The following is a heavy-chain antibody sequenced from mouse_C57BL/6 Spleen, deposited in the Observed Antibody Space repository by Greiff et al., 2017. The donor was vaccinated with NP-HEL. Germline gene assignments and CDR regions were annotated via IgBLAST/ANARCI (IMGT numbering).Heavy chain of an antibody. CDR1: GFTFSRYA. CDR3: TRGATTVVATKAWFAY. CDR2: ISSGGDYI. Sequence: EVKLVESGEGLVKPGGSLKLSCAASGFTFSRYAMSWVRQTPEKRLEWVAYISSGGDYIYYAAPVKGRFTISRDNARNTLYLQMSSLKSEDTAMYYCTRGATTVVATKAWFAYWGQGTLVTVSA. V-gene: IGHV5-9-1*02. D-gene: IGHD1-1*01. J-gene: IGHJ3*01.